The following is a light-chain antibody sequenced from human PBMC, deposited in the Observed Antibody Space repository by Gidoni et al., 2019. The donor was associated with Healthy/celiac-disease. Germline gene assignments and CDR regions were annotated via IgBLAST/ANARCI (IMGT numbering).Light chain of an antibody. CDR2: AAS. Sequence: DIQMTHSPSSLSASVGDRVTITCRASQSISSYLNWYQQKPGKAPKLLIYAASSLQSGVPSRFSGSGSGTDLTLTISSLQPEDFETYYCQQSYSTPPRVTFGQGTRLEIK. J-gene: IGKJ5*01. V-gene: IGKV1-39*01. CDR3: QQSYSTPPRVT. CDR1: QSISSY.